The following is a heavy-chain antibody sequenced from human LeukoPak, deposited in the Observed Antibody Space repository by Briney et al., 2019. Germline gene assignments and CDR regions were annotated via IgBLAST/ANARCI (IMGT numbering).Heavy chain of an antibody. CDR3: AMGARRLAIDY. D-gene: IGHD1-26*01. CDR2: MNPNSGNT. J-gene: IGHJ4*02. V-gene: IGHV1-8*01. Sequence: ASVKVSCKASGYTFTSYDINWVRQATGQGLEWMGWMNPNSGNTGYAQKFQGRVTMTRDTSTSTVYMELSSLRSEDTAVYYCAMGARRLAIDYWGQGTLVTVSS. CDR1: GYTFTSYD.